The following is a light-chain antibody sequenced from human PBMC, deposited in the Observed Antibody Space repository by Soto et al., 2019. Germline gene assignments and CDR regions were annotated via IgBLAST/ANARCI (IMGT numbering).Light chain of an antibody. CDR3: QHYNSYYT. CDR1: QSISSW. CDR2: KAS. Sequence: DIQMTQSPSTLSASVGDRVTITCRASQSISSWLAWYQQTPGKAPKLLIYKASSLKSGVPSRFSGSGSGTEFTLTISSLQPDDFATYYCQHYNSYYTFGQGTKLEIK. V-gene: IGKV1-5*03. J-gene: IGKJ2*01.